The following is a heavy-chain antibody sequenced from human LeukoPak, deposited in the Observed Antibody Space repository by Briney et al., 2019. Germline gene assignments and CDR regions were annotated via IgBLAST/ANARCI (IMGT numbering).Heavy chain of an antibody. CDR3: ARGRYYDFWSGYSGNNWFDP. CDR1: GYTFTGYY. CDR2: INPNSGGT. V-gene: IGHV1-2*02. J-gene: IGHJ5*02. D-gene: IGHD3-3*01. Sequence: ASVKVSCKASGYTFTGYYMHWVRQAPGQGLEWMGWINPNSGGTNYAQKFQGRVTINRDTSISTAYMELSRLRSDDTAVYYCARGRYYDFWSGYSGNNWFDPWGQGTLVTVSS.